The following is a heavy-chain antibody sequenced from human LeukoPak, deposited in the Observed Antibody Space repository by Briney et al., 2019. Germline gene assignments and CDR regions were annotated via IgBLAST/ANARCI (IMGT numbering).Heavy chain of an antibody. CDR3: TKDRTDWNQGYFDY. V-gene: IGHV3-23*01. J-gene: IGHJ4*02. D-gene: IGHD1-1*01. CDR1: GFPFKTYA. CDR2: ISGSGAST. Sequence: GGSLSLSYAASGFPFKTYAMSWVRQAPGKGLEWVSDISGSGASTYYADSVKGRFTVSRDNSENTLYLQMNSLRVEDTAMYYCTKDRTDWNQGYFDYWGRGTQVTVSS.